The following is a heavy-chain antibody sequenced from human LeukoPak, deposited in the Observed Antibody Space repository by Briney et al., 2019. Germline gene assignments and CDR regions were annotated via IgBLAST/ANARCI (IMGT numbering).Heavy chain of an antibody. D-gene: IGHD3-10*01. J-gene: IGHJ6*02. V-gene: IGHV4-31*03. CDR1: GGSISSGGYY. Sequence: SETLSLTCTVSGGSISSGGYYWSWIRQPPGKGLEWIGYIYYSGSTYYNPSLKSRVTISVDTSKNQFSLKLSSVTAADTAVYYCARDHDYGSDDYYYGMDVWGQGTTVTVSS. CDR2: IYYSGST. CDR3: ARDHDYGSDDYYYGMDV.